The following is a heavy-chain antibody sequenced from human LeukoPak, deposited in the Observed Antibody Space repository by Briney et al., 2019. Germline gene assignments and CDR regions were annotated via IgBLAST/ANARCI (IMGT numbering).Heavy chain of an antibody. CDR1: GFTFSSYW. CDR2: IKQDGSEK. D-gene: IGHD3-3*01. J-gene: IGHJ3*02. V-gene: IGHV3-7*01. Sequence: GGPLRLSCAASGFTFSSYWMSWVRQAPGKGLEWVADIKQDGSEKYYVDSVKGRFTISRDNAKNSLYLQMNSLRAEDTAVYYCARDLPYFFGVVIIPRVDDAFDIWGQGTMVTVSS. CDR3: ARDLPYFFGVVIIPRVDDAFDI.